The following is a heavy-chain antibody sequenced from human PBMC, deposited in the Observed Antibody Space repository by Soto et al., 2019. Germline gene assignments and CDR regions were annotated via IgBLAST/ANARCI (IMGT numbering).Heavy chain of an antibody. CDR1: GGSISSFAYY. CDR3: ARRERYYGSPGWFDP. CDR2: VYYNENT. J-gene: IGHJ5*02. V-gene: IGHV4-39*01. Sequence: LSLTCTVSGGSISSFAYYWGWIRQPPGKGLEWIGTVYYNENTYYNPSLKSRVTISVDTAKNQFSLNLRSVTAADTAIYFCARRERYYGSPGWFDPWGQGTLVTVSS. D-gene: IGHD3-10*01.